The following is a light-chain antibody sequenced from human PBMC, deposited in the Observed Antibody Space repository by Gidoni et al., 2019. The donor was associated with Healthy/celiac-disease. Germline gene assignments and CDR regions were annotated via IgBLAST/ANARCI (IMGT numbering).Light chain of an antibody. CDR3: QQRSNWPPVT. Sequence: EIVLTQSPATLSLSPGERATLSCRASQSVSSYLAWYQQKPGQAPRLLIYDASNRATGIPARFSGSGSGTDFTLTISSLEPEDFAVYYCQQRSNWPPVTFGGXAEVEIK. J-gene: IGKJ4*01. V-gene: IGKV3-11*01. CDR2: DAS. CDR1: QSVSSY.